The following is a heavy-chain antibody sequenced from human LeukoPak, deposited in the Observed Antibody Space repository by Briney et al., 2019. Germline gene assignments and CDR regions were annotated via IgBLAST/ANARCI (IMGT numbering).Heavy chain of an antibody. V-gene: IGHV4-34*01. D-gene: IGHD3-22*01. CDR3: ERNHYYDSSGYFH. CDR2: INHSGST. J-gene: IGHJ4*02. Sequence: SETLSLTCAVYGGSFSGYYWSWIRQPPGKGLEWIGEINHSGSTNYNPSLKSPVTISVDTPKNQFSLKVSSVTAADTAVYYCERNHYYDSSGYFHWGQGTLVTVSS. CDR1: GGSFSGYY.